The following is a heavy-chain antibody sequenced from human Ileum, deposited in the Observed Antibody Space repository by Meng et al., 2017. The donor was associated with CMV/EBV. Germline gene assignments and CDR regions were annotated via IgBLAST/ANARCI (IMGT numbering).Heavy chain of an antibody. D-gene: IGHD6-13*01. CDR3: ARRSSGLFAY. CDR1: GGCIGSGGYY. V-gene: IGHV4-30-4*08. Sequence: QLHLQASGPGLVKPYQNLSLTCTVSGGCIGSGGYYWASLRQPPGKCLEWIGYIYYSWTTYYNPSLKSRGFISVDTYRNQFSLQLSSVTAADTAVYYCARRSSGLFAYWDQGILVTVSS. CDR2: IYYSWTT. J-gene: IGHJ4*02.